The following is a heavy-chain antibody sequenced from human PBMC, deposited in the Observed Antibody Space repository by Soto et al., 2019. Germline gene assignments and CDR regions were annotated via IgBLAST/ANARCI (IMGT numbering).Heavy chain of an antibody. D-gene: IGHD3-9*01. Sequence: SGPTLVNPTQTLTLTCTFSGFSLSTSGVGVGWIRQPPGKALEWLALIYWDDDKRYSPSLKSRLTITKDTSKNQVVLTMTNMDPVDTATYYCAHSDPFDYDILTGYYPKPFPYFDYWGQGTLVTVSS. CDR2: IYWDDDK. V-gene: IGHV2-5*02. CDR1: GFSLSTSGVG. J-gene: IGHJ4*02. CDR3: AHSDPFDYDILTGYYPKPFPYFDY.